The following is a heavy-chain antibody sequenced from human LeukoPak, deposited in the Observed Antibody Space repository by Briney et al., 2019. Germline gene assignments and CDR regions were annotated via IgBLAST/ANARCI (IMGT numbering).Heavy chain of an antibody. J-gene: IGHJ3*02. V-gene: IGHV3-23*01. CDR2: ISGSGGST. D-gene: IGHD4-23*01. Sequence: GGSLRLSCAASGFTFSSYVMSWVRQAPGKGLEWVSTISGSGGSTYYADSVKGRFTISRDNSKNTLYLQMNSLRAEDTAVYYCATIRWSNGDRAFDIWGQGTMVIVSS. CDR1: GFTFSSYV. CDR3: ATIRWSNGDRAFDI.